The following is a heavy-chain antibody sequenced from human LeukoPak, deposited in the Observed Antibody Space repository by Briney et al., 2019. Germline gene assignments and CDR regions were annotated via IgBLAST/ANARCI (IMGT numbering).Heavy chain of an antibody. CDR3: ARDPGYDFWSGYYYMDV. J-gene: IGHJ6*03. Sequence: GGSLRLSCAASGFTFSSYGMHWVRQAPGKGLEWVAVISYDGSNKYYADSVKGRFTISRDNSKNTLYLQMNSLRAEDTAVYYCARDPGYDFWSGYYYMDVWGKGTTVTVSS. CDR2: ISYDGSNK. D-gene: IGHD3-3*01. V-gene: IGHV3-30*03. CDR1: GFTFSSYG.